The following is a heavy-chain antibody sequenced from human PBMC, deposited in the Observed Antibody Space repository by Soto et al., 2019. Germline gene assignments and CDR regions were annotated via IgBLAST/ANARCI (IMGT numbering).Heavy chain of an antibody. J-gene: IGHJ5*02. CDR3: ARRWYYDFWSGGQNWFDP. CDR1: GGSISSSSYY. V-gene: IGHV4-39*01. CDR2: IYYSGST. D-gene: IGHD3-3*01. Sequence: PSETLSLTCTVSGGSISSSSYYWGWIRQPPGKGLEWIGSIYYSGSTYYNPSLKSRVTISVDTSKNQFSLKLSSVTAADTAVYYCARRWYYDFWSGGQNWFDPWGQGTLVTVSS.